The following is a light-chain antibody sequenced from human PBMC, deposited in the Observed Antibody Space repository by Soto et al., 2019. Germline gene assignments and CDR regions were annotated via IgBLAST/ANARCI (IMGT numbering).Light chain of an antibody. CDR3: QQYNVWPLT. V-gene: IGKV3-15*01. J-gene: IGKJ4*01. CDR1: QSVSSN. CDR2: VAL. Sequence: EIVMTQSTATLSVSPGERATLSCRASQSVSSNLAWYQQNPSQTPKLLIYVALIRDTGIPARFSGSGSGREFTLTISSLQSEDLAVYYCQQYNVWPLTFGGGTKVEFK.